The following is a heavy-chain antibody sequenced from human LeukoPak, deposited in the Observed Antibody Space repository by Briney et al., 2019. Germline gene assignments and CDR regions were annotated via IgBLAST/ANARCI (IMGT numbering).Heavy chain of an antibody. CDR1: GFTFSHYW. CDR2: IESDGGRT. CDR3: ARVGHCSSTACFIDY. V-gene: IGHV3-74*01. J-gene: IGHJ4*02. Sequence: GGSLRLSCAASGFTFSHYWMHWVRQAPGKGLVWVSRIESDGGRTDYADSLKGRFTISRDNAKNTLYLEMNSRRAEDTAVYYCARVGHCSSTACFIDYWGQGTLVTVSS. D-gene: IGHD2-2*01.